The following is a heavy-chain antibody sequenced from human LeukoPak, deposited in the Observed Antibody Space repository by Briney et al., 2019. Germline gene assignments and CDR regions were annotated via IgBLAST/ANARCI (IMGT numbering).Heavy chain of an antibody. CDR1: GFTFSSYS. J-gene: IGHJ4*02. CDR3: ARKFGGSYGYFDY. CDR2: ISSSSSTI. D-gene: IGHD2-15*01. Sequence: GGSLRLSCAASGFTFSSYSMNWVRQAPGKGLEWVSYISSSSSTIYYADSVKGRFTISRDNAKNSLYLQMNSLRAEDTAVYYCARKFGGSYGYFDYWGQGTLVTVSS. V-gene: IGHV3-48*01.